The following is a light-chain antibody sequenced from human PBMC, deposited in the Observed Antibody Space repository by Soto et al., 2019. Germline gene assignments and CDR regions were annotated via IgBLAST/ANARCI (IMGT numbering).Light chain of an antibody. Sequence: QSVLTQPPSASGTPGQTVTISCSGSRTNIGTNYVYWYQQFPGTAPKLLIFGNDKRPSGVPERFSASKSGTSASLAISGLRSEDEADYYCSAWDDRLSVVFGGGTQLTVL. CDR3: SAWDDRLSVV. CDR2: GND. J-gene: IGLJ3*02. CDR1: RTNIGTNY. V-gene: IGLV1-47*01.